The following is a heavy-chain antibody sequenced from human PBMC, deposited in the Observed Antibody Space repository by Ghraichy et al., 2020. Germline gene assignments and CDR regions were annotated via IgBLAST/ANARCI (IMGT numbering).Heavy chain of an antibody. CDR1: GFTFSNYA. D-gene: IGHD2-15*01. J-gene: IGHJ5*02. CDR2: IDGSGGST. CDR3: AKAGGYCTGGSCYPNWFDP. V-gene: IGHV3-23*01. Sequence: LSLTCAASGFTFSNYAMSWVRQAPGKGLEWVSAIDGSGGSTYYADSVKGRFTISRDNSQNTLYLQMNSLRAEDTAVYYCAKAGGYCTGGSCYPNWFDPWGQGTLVTGSS.